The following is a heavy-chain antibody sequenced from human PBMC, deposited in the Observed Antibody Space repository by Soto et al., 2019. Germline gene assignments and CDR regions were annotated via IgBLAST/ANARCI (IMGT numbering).Heavy chain of an antibody. J-gene: IGHJ4*02. V-gene: IGHV3-23*01. Sequence: GGSLRLSCAASGFPFSGYAINWVRQAPGKGLEWVSIISGSGSSTIYADSVKGRFTISRDNARDTVYLQMNSLRAEDTAVYYCARANTSSWYIFDYWGQGTPVTVSS. CDR1: GFPFSGYA. D-gene: IGHD6-13*01. CDR2: ISGSGSST. CDR3: ARANTSSWYIFDY.